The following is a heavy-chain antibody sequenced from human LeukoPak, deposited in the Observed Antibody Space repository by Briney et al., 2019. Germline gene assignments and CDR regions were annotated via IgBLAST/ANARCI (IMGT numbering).Heavy chain of an antibody. D-gene: IGHD2-21*02. CDR1: GFTFSSYS. Sequence: GGSLRLSCAASGFTFSSYSMNWVRQAPGKGLEWVSSISSSSSYIYYADSVKGRFTISRDNAKNSLYLQMNSLRAEDTAVYYCARVPRCGGDCYPYYFDYWGQGTLVTVSS. CDR3: ARVPRCGGDCYPYYFDY. J-gene: IGHJ4*02. CDR2: ISSSSSYI. V-gene: IGHV3-21*01.